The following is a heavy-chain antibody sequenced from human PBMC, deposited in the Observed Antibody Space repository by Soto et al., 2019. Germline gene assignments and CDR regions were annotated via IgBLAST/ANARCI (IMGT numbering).Heavy chain of an antibody. V-gene: IGHV1-69*05. CDR3: PGEHLGPSCDSGIDV. Sequence: QVQLVQSGAEVKKPGSSVKVSCKASGGTFSSYAISWVRQAPGQGLEWLGGIIPIFGTANYAQKFQGRVTXPXAXAXRPGHKERRSLRPVDPAVYYRPGEHLGPSCDSGIDVWGQGATGTVSS. CDR2: IIPIFGTA. J-gene: IGHJ6*02. CDR1: GGTFSSYA.